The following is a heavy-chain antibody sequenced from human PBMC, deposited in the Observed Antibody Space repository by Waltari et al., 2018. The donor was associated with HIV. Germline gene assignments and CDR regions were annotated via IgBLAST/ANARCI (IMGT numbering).Heavy chain of an antibody. CDR1: GGLINSYD. CDR3: ARVLSGSYYPDY. Sequence: QVQLQESGPGLVKPSETLSLPCTVSGGLINSYDWSWIRQPPGRGLEWIGYIYYSGSTNYNPSLKSRVTISVDTSKNQFSLKLSSVTAADTAVYYCARVLSGSYYPDYWGQGTLVTVSS. CDR2: IYYSGST. D-gene: IGHD1-26*01. J-gene: IGHJ4*02. V-gene: IGHV4-59*01.